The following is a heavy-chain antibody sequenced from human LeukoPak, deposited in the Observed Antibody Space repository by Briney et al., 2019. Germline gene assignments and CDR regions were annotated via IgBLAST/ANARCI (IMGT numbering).Heavy chain of an antibody. V-gene: IGHV3-21*01. D-gene: IGHD3-10*01. J-gene: IGHJ6*03. CDR3: ARSMVRGVTFYYYYYMDV. CDR1: GFTFSSYS. Sequence: GGSLRLSCAASGFTFSSYSMNWVRQAPGKGLEWVSSISSSSSYIYYADSVKGRFAISRDNAKNSLYLQMNSLRAEDTAVYYCARSMVRGVTFYYYYYMDVWGKGTTVTISS. CDR2: ISSSSSYI.